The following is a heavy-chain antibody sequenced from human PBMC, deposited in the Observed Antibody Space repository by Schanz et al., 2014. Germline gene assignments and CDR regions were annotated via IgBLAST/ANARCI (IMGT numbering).Heavy chain of an antibody. D-gene: IGHD1-26*01. CDR3: ARDPVEGAPTPYYFDS. CDR1: GFTFSSYN. V-gene: IGHV3-21*02. Sequence: EVQLVESGGGLVRPGDSLRLSCAASGFTFSSYNINWVRQAPGKGLEYISSISPSSSYIYYADSVKGRFTISRDNTKNSVFLQMSSLRVEDTGLYFCARDPVEGAPTPYYFDSWGPGTLVTVSS. J-gene: IGHJ4*02. CDR2: ISPSSSYI.